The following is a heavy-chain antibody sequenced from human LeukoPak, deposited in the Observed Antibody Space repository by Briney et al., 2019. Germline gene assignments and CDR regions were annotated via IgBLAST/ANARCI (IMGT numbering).Heavy chain of an antibody. D-gene: IGHD5-12*01. J-gene: IGHJ4*02. CDR2: INHSGST. V-gene: IGHV4-34*01. Sequence: LSETLSLTCAVHGGSFGGYYWSWIRQPPGRGLEWIGEINHSGSTNYNPSLKSRVTTSVDTSKNQFSLKLSSVTAADTAVYYCARGRPPSGYDFSYWGQGTLVTVSS. CDR3: ARGRPPSGYDFSY. CDR1: GGSFGGYY.